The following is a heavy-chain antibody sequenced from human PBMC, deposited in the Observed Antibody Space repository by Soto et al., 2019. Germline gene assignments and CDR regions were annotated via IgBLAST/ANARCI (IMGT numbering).Heavy chain of an antibody. V-gene: IGHV3-23*01. CDR3: AKGGEYSDILTGPPAY. Sequence: PGGSLRLSCAASGFTFSSYAMSWVRQAPGKGLEWVSAISGSGGSTYYADSVKGRFTISRDNSKNTLYLQMNSLRAEDTAVYYCAKGGEYSDILTGPPAYWGQGTLVTVSS. J-gene: IGHJ4*02. CDR2: ISGSGGST. CDR1: GFTFSSYA. D-gene: IGHD3-9*01.